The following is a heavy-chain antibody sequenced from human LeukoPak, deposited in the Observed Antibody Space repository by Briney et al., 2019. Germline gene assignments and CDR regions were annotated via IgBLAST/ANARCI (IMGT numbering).Heavy chain of an antibody. CDR1: GYTFTSCA. CDR3: ARAIYTAMADAFDI. D-gene: IGHD5-18*01. J-gene: IGHJ3*02. CDR2: INTNTGNP. V-gene: IGHV7-4-1*02. Sequence: ASVKVSCKASGYTFTSCAMNWVRQAPGQGLEWMGWINTNTGNPTYAQGFTGRFVFSLDTSVSTAYLQISSLKAEDTAVYYCARAIYTAMADAFDIWGQGTMVTVSS.